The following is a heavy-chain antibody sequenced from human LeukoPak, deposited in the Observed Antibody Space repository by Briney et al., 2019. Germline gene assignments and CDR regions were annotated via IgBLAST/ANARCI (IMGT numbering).Heavy chain of an antibody. CDR3: ARAFPGASPSYFDY. Sequence: GGSLRLSCAASGFTVSSNYMSWVRQAPGKGLEWVSVIYSGGSTYYADSVKGRFTISRDNSKNTLYLQMNSLRAEDTAVYYCARAFPGASPSYFDYWGQGTLVTVSS. J-gene: IGHJ4*02. V-gene: IGHV3-53*01. CDR1: GFTVSSNY. D-gene: IGHD4-17*01. CDR2: IYSGGST.